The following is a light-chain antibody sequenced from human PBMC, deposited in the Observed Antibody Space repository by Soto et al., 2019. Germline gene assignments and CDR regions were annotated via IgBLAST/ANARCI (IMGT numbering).Light chain of an antibody. V-gene: IGKV3-15*01. J-gene: IGKJ1*01. CDR2: GAS. CDR3: QQYNNWPWT. CDR1: QSIGSN. Sequence: EIVMTQSPATLAVSPGERATLSCRASQSIGSNLAWYQQTPGQAPRLLIYGASTRATSFPARFSGSGSGTDFTLTISSLQSEDFAVYYCQQYNNWPWTFGQGTKVDI.